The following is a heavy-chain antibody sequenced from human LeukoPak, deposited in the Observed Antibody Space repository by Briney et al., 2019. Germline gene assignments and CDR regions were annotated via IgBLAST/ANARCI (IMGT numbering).Heavy chain of an antibody. CDR1: GFTVSSNY. Sequence: PGGSLRLSCVTSGFTVSSNYMNWVRQAPGKGLEWVSVIYSGGETYYADSVKGRFTISRDNSKNTLYLQMNSLRAEDTAVYYCARGYSGYEPPGYWGQGTLVTVSS. CDR2: IYSGGET. D-gene: IGHD5-12*01. J-gene: IGHJ4*02. V-gene: IGHV3-66*01. CDR3: ARGYSGYEPPGY.